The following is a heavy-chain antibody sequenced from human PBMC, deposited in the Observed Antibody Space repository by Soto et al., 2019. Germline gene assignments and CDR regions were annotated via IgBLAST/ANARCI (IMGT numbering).Heavy chain of an antibody. V-gene: IGHV3-15*01. Sequence: PGGTLRLSCAASGFTFSNTCMNWVRRAQGNGLECVGRIKSKTDGRTTDYAAPVRGRFTISRDDSKNKLYLQMNSLTTEDTAVYYCARDGPRHLGVFPLVYGMDVWGQGTTVIFSS. CDR2: IKSKTDGRTT. J-gene: IGHJ6*02. CDR1: GFTFSNTC. CDR3: ARDGPRHLGVFPLVYGMDV. D-gene: IGHD1-26*01.